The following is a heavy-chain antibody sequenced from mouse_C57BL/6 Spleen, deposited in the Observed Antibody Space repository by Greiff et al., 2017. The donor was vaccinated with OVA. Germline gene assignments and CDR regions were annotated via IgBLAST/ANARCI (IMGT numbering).Heavy chain of an antibody. CDR3: ARQIPHAMDY. CDR1: GYAFSSSW. J-gene: IGHJ4*01. Sequence: QVQLQQSGPELVKPGASVKISCKASGYAFSSSWMNWVKQRPGKGLEWIGRIYPGDGDTNYNGKFKGQATLTADKSSSTAYMQLSSLTSEDSAVYFCARQIPHAMDYWGQGTSVTVSS. V-gene: IGHV1-82*01. CDR2: IYPGDGDT.